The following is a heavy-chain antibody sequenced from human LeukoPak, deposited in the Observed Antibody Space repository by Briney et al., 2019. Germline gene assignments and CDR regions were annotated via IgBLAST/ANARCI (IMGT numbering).Heavy chain of an antibody. CDR3: ARVKGVVTAILDY. J-gene: IGHJ4*02. D-gene: IGHD2-21*02. V-gene: IGHV4-59*01. CDR2: IYYSGST. Sequence: PSETLSLTCTVSGASISSYYWSWIRQPPGKGLEWIGYIYYSGSTNYNPSLKSRVTFSVDTCKNQFSLKLISVTAADTAVYYCARVKGVVTAILDYWGQGTLVTVSS. CDR1: GASISSYY.